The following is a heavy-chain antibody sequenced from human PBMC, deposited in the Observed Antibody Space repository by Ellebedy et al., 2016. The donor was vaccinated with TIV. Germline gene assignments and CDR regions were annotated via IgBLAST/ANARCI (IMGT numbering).Heavy chain of an antibody. CDR2: INHSGST. CDR1: GGSFSGYY. D-gene: IGHD2-15*01. CDR3: ARDKVVVVVAATPLYYYGMDV. Sequence: SETLSLTXAVYGGSFSGYYWSWIRQPPGKGLEWIGEINHSGSTNYNPSLKSRVTISVDTSKNQFSLKLSSVTAADTAVYYCARDKVVVVVAATPLYYYGMDVWGQGTTVTVSS. J-gene: IGHJ6*02. V-gene: IGHV4-34*01.